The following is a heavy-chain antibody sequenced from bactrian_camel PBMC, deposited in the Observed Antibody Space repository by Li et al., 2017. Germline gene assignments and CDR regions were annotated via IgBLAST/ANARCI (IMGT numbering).Heavy chain of an antibody. CDR2: ISTDGAT. CDR3: AADRRARGKIRGGDWDFADLYDY. D-gene: IGHD1*01. Sequence: HVQLVESGGGSVQTGGSLRVSCVATTDTYMKYSMGWFRRAPGKERKGVAAISTDGATAYADSVKGRFTISKDSSKNVLYLQMNNLKPEDTAMYYCAADRRARGKIRGGDWDFADLYDYWGQGTQVTVS. J-gene: IGHJ4*01. V-gene: IGHV3S55*01. CDR1: TDTYMKYS.